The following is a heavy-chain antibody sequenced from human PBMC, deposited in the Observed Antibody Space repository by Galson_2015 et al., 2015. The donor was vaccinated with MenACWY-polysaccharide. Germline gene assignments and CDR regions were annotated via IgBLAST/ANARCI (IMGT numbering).Heavy chain of an antibody. D-gene: IGHD1-26*01. J-gene: IGHJ4*02. V-gene: IGHV3-48*02. Sequence: SLRLSCAASGFTFNSYRMAWVRQAPGKGLEWVAYIHAKGNNINYADSVKGRFTISRDNAEKAVYLHMNSLRDNDTAVYYFARDRTDSGPVPFDYWGQGTLVTVSS. CDR1: GFTFNSYR. CDR3: ARDRTDSGPVPFDY. CDR2: IHAKGNNI.